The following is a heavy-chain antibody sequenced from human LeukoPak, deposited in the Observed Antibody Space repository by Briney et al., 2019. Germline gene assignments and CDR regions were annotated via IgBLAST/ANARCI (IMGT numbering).Heavy chain of an antibody. D-gene: IGHD2-15*01. V-gene: IGHV3-23*01. CDR2: ISTKGDST. J-gene: IGHJ4*02. CDR1: GFTFSNYA. CDR3: AKTSGGNY. Sequence: GGSLRLSCAGSGFTFSNYAMSWVSQAPGKGLEWVSGISTKGDSTYYADSVKGRFTISRDNSKNTVFLQMNSLRAEDTAVYFCAKTSGGNYWGQGTLVTVSS.